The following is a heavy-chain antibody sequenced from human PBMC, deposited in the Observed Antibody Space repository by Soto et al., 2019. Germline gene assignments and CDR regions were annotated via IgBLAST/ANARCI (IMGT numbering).Heavy chain of an antibody. CDR2: INSDGSST. Sequence: GGSLRLSCAASGFTFSSYWMHWVRQAPGKGLVWVSRINSDGSSTSYADSVKGRFTISRDNAKNTLYLQMNSLRAEDTAVYYCARVGRVGEFDYWGQGTLVTVSS. J-gene: IGHJ4*02. CDR3: ARVGRVGEFDY. V-gene: IGHV3-74*01. CDR1: GFTFSSYW. D-gene: IGHD1-26*01.